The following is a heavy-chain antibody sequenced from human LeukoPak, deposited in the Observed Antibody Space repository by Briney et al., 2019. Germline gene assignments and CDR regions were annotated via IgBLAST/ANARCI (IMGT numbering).Heavy chain of an antibody. V-gene: IGHV3-23*01. J-gene: IGHJ4*02. D-gene: IGHD2-21*01. CDR3: ARLGGAVDY. CDR1: GFTFSNYA. CDR2: ISRSGGST. Sequence: GGSLRLSCAASGFTFSNYAMTWVRQAPGKGLEWVSTISRSGGSTYYADSVKGRFTISRDNSKNTLYLQMNSLRAEDTAVYYYARLGGAVDYWGQGTLVTVSS.